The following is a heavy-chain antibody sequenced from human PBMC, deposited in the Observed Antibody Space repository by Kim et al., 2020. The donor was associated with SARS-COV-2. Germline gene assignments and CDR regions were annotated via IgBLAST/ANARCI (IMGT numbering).Heavy chain of an antibody. CDR3: ASDDTVPGLVFDY. CDR2: IWYDGSNK. Sequence: GGSLRLSCAASGFIFSDYGMHWVRQAPGKGLEWVAVIWYDGSNKYYVDSVKGRFTITRDNSKNTVYLQMNSLRAEDSGVYYCASDDTVPGLVFDYWGLGT. D-gene: IGHD4-17*01. J-gene: IGHJ4*02. CDR1: GFIFSDYG. V-gene: IGHV3-33*01.